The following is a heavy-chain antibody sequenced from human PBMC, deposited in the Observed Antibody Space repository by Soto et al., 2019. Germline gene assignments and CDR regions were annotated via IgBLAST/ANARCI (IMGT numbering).Heavy chain of an antibody. CDR2: IAQDGSEK. D-gene: IGHD5-18*01. J-gene: IGHJ6*03. Sequence: VQVVESGGGLVQPGGSLRLTCVDSGITFPSHWMTWVRQAPGKGLEWVANIAQDGSEKYYVDSVKGRFTISRDNAKNSLYLQMNSLRAEDTAVYYCARDYMVRSKNYYVDVWGKGTTVTVSS. CDR1: GITFPSHW. V-gene: IGHV3-7*01. CDR3: ARDYMVRSKNYYVDV.